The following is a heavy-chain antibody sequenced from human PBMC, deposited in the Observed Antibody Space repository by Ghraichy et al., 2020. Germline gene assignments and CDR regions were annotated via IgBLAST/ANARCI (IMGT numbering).Heavy chain of an antibody. J-gene: IGHJ6*02. CDR1: GFTFSSYV. V-gene: IGHV3-23*01. Sequence: GGSLRLSCAASGFTFSSYVLSWVRQAPGKGLEWVSGISGSGGSTYYPDSVKGRFTISRDNPKNTLFLQMNSLRAEDTAVYYCAKGIAAGTTTISYYYNGMDVWGQGTTVTVSS. CDR3: AKGIAAGTTTISYYYNGMDV. CDR2: ISGSGGST. D-gene: IGHD6-13*01.